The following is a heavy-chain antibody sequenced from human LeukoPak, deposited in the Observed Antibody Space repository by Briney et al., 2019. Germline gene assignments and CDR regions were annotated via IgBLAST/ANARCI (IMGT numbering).Heavy chain of an antibody. V-gene: IGHV3-7*04. CDR3: ARGAGYGDYVLWRYYYYGMDV. Sequence: PGGSLRLSCAASGFTFSSYWMSWVRQAPGKGLEWVANIKQDGSEKYYVDSVKGRFTISRDNAKNSLYLQMNSLRAEDTAVYYCARGAGYGDYVLWRYYYYGMDVWGQGTTVTVSS. CDR2: IKQDGSEK. CDR1: GFTFSSYW. D-gene: IGHD4-17*01. J-gene: IGHJ6*02.